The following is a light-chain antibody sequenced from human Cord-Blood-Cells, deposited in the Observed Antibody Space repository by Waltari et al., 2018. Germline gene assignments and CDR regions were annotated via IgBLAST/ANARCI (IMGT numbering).Light chain of an antibody. CDR3: QQRSNWYT. CDR2: DAS. CDR1: QSVSSY. Sequence: EIVLTQSPATLSLSPGERATLACRASQSVSSYLAWYQQKPGQAPRLLIYDASNRATGIPARFSGSGSGTDFTRTISSLEPEEFAVYYCQQRSNWYTFGQGTKLEIK. J-gene: IGKJ2*01. V-gene: IGKV3-11*01.